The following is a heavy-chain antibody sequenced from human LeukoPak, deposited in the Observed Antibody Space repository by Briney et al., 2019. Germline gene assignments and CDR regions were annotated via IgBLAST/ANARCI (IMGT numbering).Heavy chain of an antibody. CDR2: INHSGST. Sequence: PSETLSLTCAVYSGPFRGYYWSWLPQPPGKGLEWIGEINHSGSTNYNPRLKSHVTISVDTSKNQFSLKMSYVTAPDTAVYYRARGMNGGIAVDWGGGGTLVTVSA. CDR1: SGPFRGYY. J-gene: IGHJ4*02. D-gene: IGHD6-19*01. V-gene: IGHV4-34*01. CDR3: ARGMNGGIAVDW.